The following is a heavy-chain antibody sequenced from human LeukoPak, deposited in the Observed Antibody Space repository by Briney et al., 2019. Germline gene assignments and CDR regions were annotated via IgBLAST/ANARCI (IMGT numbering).Heavy chain of an antibody. CDR1: RFTFSDYW. Sequence: GSLRLSCAASRFTFSDYWMSWVRQAPGKGLEWVANIKQDGSEKYYVDSVKGRFTISRDNAKNSLYLQLNSLRAEDTAVYYCARPLYTSGWYWVYWGQGTLVTVSS. V-gene: IGHV3-7*02. J-gene: IGHJ4*02. D-gene: IGHD6-19*01. CDR3: ARPLYTSGWYWVY. CDR2: IKQDGSEK.